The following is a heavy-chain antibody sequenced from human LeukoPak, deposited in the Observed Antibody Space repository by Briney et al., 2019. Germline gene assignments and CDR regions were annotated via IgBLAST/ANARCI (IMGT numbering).Heavy chain of an antibody. CDR3: ARGVAAIDAFDI. V-gene: IGHV1-18*01. J-gene: IGHJ3*02. D-gene: IGHD6-25*01. CDR1: GYTFTSYG. CDR2: ISAYNGNT. Sequence: GASVKVSCRASGYTFTSYGISWVRQASGQGLEWMGWISAYNGNTNYAQKLQGRVTMTTDTSTSTAYMELRSLRSDDTAAYYCARGVAAIDAFDIWGQGTMVTVSS.